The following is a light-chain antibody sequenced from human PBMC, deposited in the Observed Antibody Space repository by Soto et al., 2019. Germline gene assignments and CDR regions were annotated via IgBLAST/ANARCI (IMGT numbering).Light chain of an antibody. J-gene: IGKJ1*01. CDR2: KAS. V-gene: IGKV1-5*03. CDR1: QSISSW. CDR3: QQYHSYSGT. Sequence: DIQMTQSPSTLSASVGDRVTITCRACQSISSWLAWYQQKPGKAPKLLIYKASSLESGVPSRFSGSGSGTEFTLTISSLQPDDFATYYCQQYHSYSGTFGQGTKVDIK.